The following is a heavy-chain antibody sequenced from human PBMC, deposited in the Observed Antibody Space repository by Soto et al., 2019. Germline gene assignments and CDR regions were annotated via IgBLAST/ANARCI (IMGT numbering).Heavy chain of an antibody. Sequence: QITLKESGQTLVQPTQTLTLICSLSGFSINGGGVGVGWIRQPPGKAPDWLALLYWNDDKRFSPSLQFRLSVTKASSKSQVVRTMTHMDPKDTATYYCAKRRALSNNLVFDKWGQGALVTVSS. D-gene: IGHD3-3*02. J-gene: IGHJ4*02. CDR2: LYWNDDK. CDR3: AKRRALSNNLVFDK. V-gene: IGHV2-5*01. CDR1: GFSINGGGVG.